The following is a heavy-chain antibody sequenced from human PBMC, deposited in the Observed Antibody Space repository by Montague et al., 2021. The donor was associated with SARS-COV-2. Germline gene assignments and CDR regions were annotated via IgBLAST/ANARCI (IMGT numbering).Heavy chain of an antibody. D-gene: IGHD2-2*01. J-gene: IGHJ6*02. V-gene: IGHV4-61*02. CDR1: GGSISSGSYY. Sequence: TLSLTCTVSGGSISSGSYYWSWIRQPAGRGLEWIGRIYTSGSTNYNPSLKSRVTISVDTSKNQFPLKLSSVTAADTAVYYCAREVYQLPNTYYYYYGMDVWGQGTTVTVSS. CDR3: AREVYQLPNTYYYYYGMDV. CDR2: IYTSGST.